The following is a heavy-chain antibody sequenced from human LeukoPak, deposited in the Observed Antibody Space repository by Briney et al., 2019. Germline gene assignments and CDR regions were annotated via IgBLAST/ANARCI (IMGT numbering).Heavy chain of an antibody. CDR2: INPNSGGT. CDR1: AYTFTGYY. CDR3: ARDYERVTMVRGESVPYYYVMDV. V-gene: IGHV1-2*02. D-gene: IGHD3-10*01. Sequence: VASVKVSCKVFAYTFTGYYMHWVRQPPGQGLEWMGWINPNSGGTNYAQKFQGRVTMTRDTSISTAYMELSRLRSDDTAVYYCARDYERVTMVRGESVPYYYVMDVWGQGTTVTVSS. J-gene: IGHJ6*02.